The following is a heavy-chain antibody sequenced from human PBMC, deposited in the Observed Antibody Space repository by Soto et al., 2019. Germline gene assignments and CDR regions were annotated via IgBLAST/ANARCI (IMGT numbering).Heavy chain of an antibody. CDR1: GGSVSSIRYY. CDR3: GRLEGLATISYYFDY. V-gene: IGHV4-39*01. J-gene: IGHJ4*02. CDR2: VYYSGST. D-gene: IGHD3-9*01. Sequence: SETLSLTRTVSGGSVSSIRYYWGWVRQPPGKGLEWIGSVYYSGSTYYNPSLESRVTISVDKSKNQFSLKLMSLSATDTAVYYCGRLEGLATISYYFDYWGQGALVTAPQ.